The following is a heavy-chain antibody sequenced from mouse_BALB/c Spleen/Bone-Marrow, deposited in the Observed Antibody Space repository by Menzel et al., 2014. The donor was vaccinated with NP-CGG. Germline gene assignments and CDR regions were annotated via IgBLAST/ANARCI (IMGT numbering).Heavy chain of an antibody. CDR1: GFTFTDYY. J-gene: IGHJ2*01. CDR2: IRNKANGYTT. Sequence: VQLKESGGGLVRPGGSLGLSCATSGFTFTDYYMSWVRQPPGKALEWLGFIRNKANGYTTEYSASVKGRFTISRDNSQSILYLQMNTLRAEDSATYYCARDDYGRGYWGQGTTPTVSS. D-gene: IGHD1-1*01. V-gene: IGHV7-3*02. CDR3: ARDDYGRGY.